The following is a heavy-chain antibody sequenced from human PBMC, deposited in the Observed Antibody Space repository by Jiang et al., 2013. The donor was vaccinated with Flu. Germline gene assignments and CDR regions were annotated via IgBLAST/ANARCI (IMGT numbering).Heavy chain of an antibody. D-gene: IGHD3-10*01. V-gene: IGHV2-70*11. J-gene: IGHJ6*02. CDR1: GFSLSTSGMC. CDR2: IDWDDDK. Sequence: KPTQTLTLTCTFSGFSLSTSGMCVSWIRQPPGKAPEWLARIDWDDDKYYSTSLKTRLTISKDTSKNQVVLTMTNMDPVDTATYYCARHGDGAGSLKYQYYGMDVWGQGTTVTVSS. CDR3: ARHGDGAGSLKYQYYGMDV.